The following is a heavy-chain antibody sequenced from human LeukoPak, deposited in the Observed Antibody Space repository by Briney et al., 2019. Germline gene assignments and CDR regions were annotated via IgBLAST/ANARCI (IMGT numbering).Heavy chain of an antibody. V-gene: IGHV4-34*01. CDR3: ARQRVPMARNKSYYMDV. J-gene: IGHJ6*03. Sequence: PSETLSLTCAVYGGSFSGYYWSWIRQPPGKGLEWIGEINHSGSTNYNPSLKSRVTISVDTSKNQFSLKLSSVTAADTAVYYCARQRVPMARNKSYYMDVWGKGTTVTISS. CDR1: GGSFSGYY. CDR2: INHSGST. D-gene: IGHD3-10*01.